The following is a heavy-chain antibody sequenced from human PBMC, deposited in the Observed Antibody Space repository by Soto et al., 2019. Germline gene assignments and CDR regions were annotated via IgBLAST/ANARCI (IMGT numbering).Heavy chain of an antibody. CDR1: GFTFSRYG. CDR3: AKEQLEVSGRNAFNI. J-gene: IGHJ3*02. D-gene: IGHD1-1*01. Sequence: QVQLVESGGGVVQPGRSLRLSCAASGFTFSRYGMHWVRQAPGKGLDWVAVISYNGGAQYYADSVKGRFTISRDNSRNTLYLQMNSLRPEDTAVYYCAKEQLEVSGRNAFNIWGQGTMVTASS. CDR2: ISYNGGAQ. V-gene: IGHV3-30*18.